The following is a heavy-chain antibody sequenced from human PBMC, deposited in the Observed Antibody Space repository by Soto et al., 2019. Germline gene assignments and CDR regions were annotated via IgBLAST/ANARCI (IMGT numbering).Heavy chain of an antibody. Sequence: ASVKVSCKVSGHTLTELSMHWVRQAPGKGLEWMGGFDPEDGETIYAQRFQGRVTMTEDTSTDTAYMELSSLRSEDTAVYYCTSTEYYDRSGYYHLNWFDPWGQGTLVTVSS. D-gene: IGHD3-22*01. V-gene: IGHV1-24*01. CDR3: TSTEYYDRSGYYHLNWFDP. CDR1: GHTLTELS. CDR2: FDPEDGET. J-gene: IGHJ5*02.